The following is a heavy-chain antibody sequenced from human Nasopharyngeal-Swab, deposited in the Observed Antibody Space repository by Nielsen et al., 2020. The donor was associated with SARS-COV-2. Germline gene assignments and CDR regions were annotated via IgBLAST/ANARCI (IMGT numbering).Heavy chain of an antibody. J-gene: IGHJ4*02. D-gene: IGHD2-21*02. Sequence: ASVKVSCKASGYTFTGYYIHWVRQAPGQGLEWMGRINPYSGGTSYAQKFRGRVSMTRDTSLSTAYMELSRLRSDDTAVYYCARDYCGGDCFPDSWGQGTLVPVSS. CDR1: GYTFTGYY. V-gene: IGHV1-2*06. CDR2: INPYSGGT. CDR3: ARDYCGGDCFPDS.